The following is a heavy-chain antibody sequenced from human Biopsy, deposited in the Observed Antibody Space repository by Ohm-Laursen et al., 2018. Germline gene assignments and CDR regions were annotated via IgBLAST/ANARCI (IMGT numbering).Heavy chain of an antibody. CDR3: ARGDYFDSNGYFWFDP. V-gene: IGHV4-31*01. Sequence: SQTLSLTCTVSGGSISSGGSYWSWIRQRPGQGLEWIGYIFNSANTYYNPSLKNLITISGDTSKNQFSLKLNSVTAADTAVYYCARGDYFDSNGYFWFDPWGQGTQVTVPS. CDR1: GGSISSGGSY. CDR2: IFNSANT. J-gene: IGHJ5*02. D-gene: IGHD3-22*01.